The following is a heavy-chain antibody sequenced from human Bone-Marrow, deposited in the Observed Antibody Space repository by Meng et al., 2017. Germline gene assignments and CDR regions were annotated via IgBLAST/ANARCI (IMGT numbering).Heavy chain of an antibody. D-gene: IGHD6-19*01. CDR1: GYTFTSYA. Sequence: ASVKVSCKASGYTFTSYAMNWVRQAPGQGLEWMGWINTNTGNPTYAQGFTGRFVFSLDTSVSTAYLQISSLKAEDTAVYYCARVGYSSGWSQYYFDYWGQGPLVPVSS. J-gene: IGHJ4*02. CDR3: ARVGYSSGWSQYYFDY. CDR2: INTNTGNP. V-gene: IGHV7-4-1*02.